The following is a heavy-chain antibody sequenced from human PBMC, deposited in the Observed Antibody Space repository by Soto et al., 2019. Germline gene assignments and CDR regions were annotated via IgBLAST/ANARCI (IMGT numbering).Heavy chain of an antibody. V-gene: IGHV1-18*01. CDR2: ISGYNGNT. CDR3: ARGYCSGGSGYKGWFDP. J-gene: IGHJ5*02. D-gene: IGHD2-15*01. CDR1: GYTFTSYG. Sequence: QVQLVQSGAEVKKPGASVRVSCKASGYTFTSYGISWVRQAPGQGLEWMGWISGYNGNTNYAQKLQGRVTMTKDTSTSTANMELRSLSSDDTAVYYCARGYCSGGSGYKGWFDPWGQGTLFTVSS.